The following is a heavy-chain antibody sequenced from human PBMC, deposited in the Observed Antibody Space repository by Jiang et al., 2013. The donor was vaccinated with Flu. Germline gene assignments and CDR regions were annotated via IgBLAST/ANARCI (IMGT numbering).Heavy chain of an antibody. CDR1: GFTFNDYS. CDR2: ISRSSSTT. V-gene: IGHV3-48*02. CDR3: ARVHSSGYYVSDY. D-gene: IGHD3-22*01. Sequence: VQLLESGGGLVQPGGSLRLSCAASGFTFNDYSMIWVRQAPGKGLEWVSYISRSSSTTYADSVKGRFTISRDNAENSLYLQMSSLRDEDTAVYYCARVHSSGYYVSDYWGQGTLVTVS. J-gene: IGHJ4*02.